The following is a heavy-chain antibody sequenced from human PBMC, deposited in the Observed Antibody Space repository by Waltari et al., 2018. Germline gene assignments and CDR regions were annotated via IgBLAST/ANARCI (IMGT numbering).Heavy chain of an antibody. CDR1: GFTFSSYS. V-gene: IGHV3-21*01. Sequence: EVQLVESGGGLVKPGGSLRLSCAASGFTFSSYSMNWVRQAPGKGLEWVSSISSSSYIYYADSVKGRFTISRDNAKNSLYLQMNSLRAEDTAVYYCARDDHSSGFDYWGQGTLVTVSS. D-gene: IGHD6-19*01. CDR3: ARDDHSSGFDY. J-gene: IGHJ4*02. CDR2: ISSSSYI.